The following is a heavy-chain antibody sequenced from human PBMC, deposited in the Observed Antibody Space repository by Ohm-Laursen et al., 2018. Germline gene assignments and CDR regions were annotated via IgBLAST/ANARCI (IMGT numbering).Heavy chain of an antibody. D-gene: IGHD2-15*01. V-gene: IGHV3-43*01. CDR1: GFTFTEYT. Sequence: SLRLSCSASGFTFTEYTVQWVRQSPGKGLVRVSLINWNGDTTYYADSVKGRFIISRDNSKNSLHLQMYSLRIEDTGVYYCVKEGGTMYFDSWGQGTLVTVSP. CDR3: VKEGGTMYFDS. CDR2: INWNGDTT. J-gene: IGHJ5*01.